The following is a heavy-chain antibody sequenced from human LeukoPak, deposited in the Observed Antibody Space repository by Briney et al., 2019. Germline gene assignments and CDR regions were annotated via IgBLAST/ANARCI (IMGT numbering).Heavy chain of an antibody. D-gene: IGHD3-22*01. Sequence: ASVKVSCKTSGYTFTSYGISWVRQAPGQGLEWMGWISAYNGNTTYAQKLQGRVTMTTDTSTSTAYMELRSLRSDDTAVYYCARAYYESSAYRHAVYFDYWGQGTLVTVSS. CDR1: GYTFTSYG. CDR3: ARAYYESSAYRHAVYFDY. V-gene: IGHV1-18*01. J-gene: IGHJ4*02. CDR2: ISAYNGNT.